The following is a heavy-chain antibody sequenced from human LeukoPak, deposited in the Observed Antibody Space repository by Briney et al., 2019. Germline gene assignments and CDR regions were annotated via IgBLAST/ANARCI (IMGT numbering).Heavy chain of an antibody. J-gene: IGHJ4*02. CDR1: GFTFRSYE. Sequence: PGGSLGLSCVTSGFTFRSYEMNWVRQAPGKGLEWVSYLSGSGRTIYYADSVKGRFTISKDNAKNSLYLQMNSLRAEDTAVYFCARGRGLSGSYYSFDSWGQGTLVTVSS. CDR2: LSGSGRTI. V-gene: IGHV3-48*03. CDR3: ARGRGLSGSYYSFDS. D-gene: IGHD1-26*01.